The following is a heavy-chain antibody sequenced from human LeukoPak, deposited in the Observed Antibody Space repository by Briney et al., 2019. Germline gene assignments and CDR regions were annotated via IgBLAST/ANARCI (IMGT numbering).Heavy chain of an antibody. CDR2: ISYDGSNK. CDR3: AKDPGSSS. Sequence: PGGSLRLSCAASGFTFSSYGMHWVRQAPGKGLEWVAVISYDGSNKYYADSVKGRFTISRDNSKNTLYLQMNSLRAEDTAVYYCAKDPGSSSWGQGTLVTVSS. J-gene: IGHJ4*02. CDR1: GFTFSSYG. V-gene: IGHV3-30*18. D-gene: IGHD1-7*01.